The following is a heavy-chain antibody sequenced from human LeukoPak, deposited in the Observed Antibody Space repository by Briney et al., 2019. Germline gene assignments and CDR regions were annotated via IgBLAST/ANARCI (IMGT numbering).Heavy chain of an antibody. V-gene: IGHV1-46*01. CDR1: GYPFSAHF. Sequence: ASVKVSCKASGYPFSAHFLNWVRQAPGQGLEWMGIINPSGGSTSYAQKFQGRVTMTRDTSTSTVYMELSSLRSEDTAVYYCARDLYYDFWSGLLNNWGQGTLVTVSS. J-gene: IGHJ4*02. D-gene: IGHD3-3*01. CDR2: INPSGGST. CDR3: ARDLYYDFWSGLLNN.